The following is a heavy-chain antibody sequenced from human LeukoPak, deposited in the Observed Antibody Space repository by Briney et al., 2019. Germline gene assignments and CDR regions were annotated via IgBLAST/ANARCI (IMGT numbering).Heavy chain of an antibody. D-gene: IGHD6-13*01. Sequence: ASVKVSCKASGYSFVLYGISWVRQAPGEGPEWMGWINPRNAATNYAQKFQGRVTMTRDTSISTVYMELSSLRSDDTAVYYCAKTLYIAAAPGGLDYWGQGTLVTVSS. CDR3: AKTLYIAAAPGGLDY. V-gene: IGHV1-2*02. CDR1: GYSFVLYG. CDR2: INPRNAAT. J-gene: IGHJ4*02.